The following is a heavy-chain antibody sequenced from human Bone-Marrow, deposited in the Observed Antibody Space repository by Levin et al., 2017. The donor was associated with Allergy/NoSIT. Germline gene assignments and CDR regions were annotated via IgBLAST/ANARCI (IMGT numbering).Heavy chain of an antibody. J-gene: IGHJ6*03. CDR2: ITPISASNPFSGST. Sequence: SVKVSCKASAGTFSTYGITWVRQAPGQRLEWMGGITPISASNPFSGSTNYAQSFQGRVTIIADGPTSTTYMELSSLRSDDTAVYYCATTKGKTHYSFWTGDNYIDVWGKGTTVTVSS. CDR1: AGTFSTYG. CDR3: ATTKGKTHYSFWTGDNYIDV. V-gene: IGHV1-69*13. D-gene: IGHD3/OR15-3a*01.